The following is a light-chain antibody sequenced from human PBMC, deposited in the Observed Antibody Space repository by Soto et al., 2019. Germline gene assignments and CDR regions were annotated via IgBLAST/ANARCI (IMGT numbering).Light chain of an antibody. V-gene: IGKV1-5*01. J-gene: IGKJ1*01. CDR2: EAS. Sequence: DIQMTQSPSTLSASVGDRVTITCRASQSIYKCLAWYQQKPGKAPNLLIYEASNLENGVPSRFSGSGSETEFTLTISSLHPDDVANYYCQQYNTYWTFGQGTKVEIK. CDR3: QQYNTYWT. CDR1: QSIYKC.